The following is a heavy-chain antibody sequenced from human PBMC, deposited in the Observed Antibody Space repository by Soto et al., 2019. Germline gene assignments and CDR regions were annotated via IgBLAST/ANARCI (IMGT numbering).Heavy chain of an antibody. CDR3: ARGPTDYYDNSANYFLDY. Sequence: QVQLVQSGAEVKKPGASVKVSCKASGYTFITYGVSWVRQAPGHGLDWLGGISTYNGNTRYADRLQGRVTMTTDTTTNTAYMELRNLRSDDTAVYYCARGPTDYYDNSANYFLDYWGQGTLVTVSS. J-gene: IGHJ4*02. CDR2: ISTYNGNT. D-gene: IGHD3-22*01. CDR1: GYTFITYG. V-gene: IGHV1-18*01.